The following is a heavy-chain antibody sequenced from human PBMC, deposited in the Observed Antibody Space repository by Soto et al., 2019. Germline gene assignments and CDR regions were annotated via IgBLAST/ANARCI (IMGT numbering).Heavy chain of an antibody. Sequence: QVQLVQSGAEVKKPGASVKVSCKGSGYAFTTYGITWVRQAPGQGLEWMGWISAHNGNTNYAQKLQGRVTVTRDTCRSTAYMELRSLRSDDRAVYYCAGGRYGDYWGQGALVTISS. CDR1: GYAFTTYG. D-gene: IGHD1-1*01. V-gene: IGHV1-18*01. CDR2: ISAHNGNT. J-gene: IGHJ4*02. CDR3: AGGRYGDY.